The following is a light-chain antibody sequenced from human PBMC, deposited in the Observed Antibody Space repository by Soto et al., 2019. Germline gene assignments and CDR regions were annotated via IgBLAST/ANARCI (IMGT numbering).Light chain of an antibody. Sequence: QSALTQPASVSGSPGQSITISCTGTNSDIGNYNIVSWYQQHPDKAPKLIIYEVTKRPSGVSNRFSGSKSGNTASLTISGLQAEEEGDYHCCSYDGSDVFVFGTGTKVTVL. V-gene: IGLV2-23*02. CDR2: EVT. CDR1: NSDIGNYNI. CDR3: CSYDGSDVFV. J-gene: IGLJ1*01.